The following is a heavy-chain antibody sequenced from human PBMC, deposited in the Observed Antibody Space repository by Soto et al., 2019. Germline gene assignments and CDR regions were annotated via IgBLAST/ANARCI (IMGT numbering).Heavy chain of an antibody. Sequence: SETLSLTCTVSGGSISSGGYYWSWIRQHPGKGLEWIGYIYYSGSTYYNPSLKSRVTISVDTSKNQFSLKLSSVTAADTALYYCARAXILTGYYSYYYYYGMDVWGQGTTVTVSS. D-gene: IGHD3-9*01. CDR3: ARAXILTGYYSYYYYYGMDV. J-gene: IGHJ6*02. V-gene: IGHV4-31*03. CDR2: IYYSGST. CDR1: GGSISSGGYY.